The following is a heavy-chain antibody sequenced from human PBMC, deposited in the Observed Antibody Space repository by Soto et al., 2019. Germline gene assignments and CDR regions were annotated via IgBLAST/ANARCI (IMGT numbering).Heavy chain of an antibody. D-gene: IGHD1-26*01. Sequence: GASVKVSCKASGYTFTSYGISWVRQAPGQGIEWMGWISAYNGNTNYAQKLQGRVTMTTDISTSTAYMELRSLRSDDTAVYYCARDRKIVGATLSDYWGQGTLVTVSS. CDR3: ARDRKIVGATLSDY. V-gene: IGHV1-18*01. CDR2: ISAYNGNT. J-gene: IGHJ4*02. CDR1: GYTFTSYG.